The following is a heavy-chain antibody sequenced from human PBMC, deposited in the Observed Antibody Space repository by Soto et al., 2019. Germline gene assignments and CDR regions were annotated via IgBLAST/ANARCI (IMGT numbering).Heavy chain of an antibody. J-gene: IGHJ2*01. Sequence: WVRQAPGKGLEWVAVISYDGSNKYYADSVKGRFTISRDNSKNTLYLQMNSLRAEDTAVYYCARDSPTEFGGYCGGDCYPFDLWGRGTLVTVSS. V-gene: IGHV3-30-3*01. D-gene: IGHD2-21*02. CDR3: ARDSPTEFGGYCGGDCYPFDL. CDR2: ISYDGSNK.